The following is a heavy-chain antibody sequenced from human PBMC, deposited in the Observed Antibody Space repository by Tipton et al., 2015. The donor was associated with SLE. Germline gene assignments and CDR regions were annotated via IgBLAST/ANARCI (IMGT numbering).Heavy chain of an antibody. CDR2: IKQDGSEK. J-gene: IGHJ4*02. V-gene: IGHV3-7*01. CDR3: ARMGKMDS. D-gene: IGHD7-27*01. Sequence: SLRLSCAASGFTFSSYWMSWVRQAPGKGLEWVANIKQDGSEKNYVDSVKGRFTISRDNAKNSLYLQMNSLRVEDTAMYRCARMGKMDSWGQGILVTVSS. CDR1: GFTFSSYW.